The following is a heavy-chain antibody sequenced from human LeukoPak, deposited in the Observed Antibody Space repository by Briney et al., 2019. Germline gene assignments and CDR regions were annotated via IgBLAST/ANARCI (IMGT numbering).Heavy chain of an antibody. V-gene: IGHV3-48*03. CDR1: GFTFSSCE. CDR3: ASYDGFSQDRGDY. D-gene: IGHD3-16*01. J-gene: IGHJ4*02. Sequence: PGGSLRLACAASGFTFSSCEMNWVRQAPGKGLECVSKISSSSSTIYYADSVKGRFTVSRDNAKNSLYLQMNSLRAEDTAVYYCASYDGFSQDRGDYWGQGTLVTVSS. CDR2: ISSSSSTI.